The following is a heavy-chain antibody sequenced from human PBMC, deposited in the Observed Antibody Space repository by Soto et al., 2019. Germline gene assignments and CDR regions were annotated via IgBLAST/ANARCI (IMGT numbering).Heavy chain of an antibody. CDR3: ARGDCTGAYCYSWPFNYGVDV. J-gene: IGHJ6*02. CDR1: GFTFNTYG. Sequence: QVQLVESGGGVVQPGGSLRLSCTTSGFTFNTYGMYWVRQAPGKGLEWVAIIWYDGSNKYYGDSVKGRFTISRDNSKNTLYLQMSSLRADDTALYYCARGDCTGAYCYSWPFNYGVDVWGQGTTVTVSS. D-gene: IGHD2-15*01. V-gene: IGHV3-33*08. CDR2: IWYDGSNK.